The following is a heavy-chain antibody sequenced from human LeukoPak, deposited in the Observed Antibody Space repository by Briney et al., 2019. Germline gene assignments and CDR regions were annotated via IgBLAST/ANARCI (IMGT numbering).Heavy chain of an antibody. Sequence: GGSLRLSCAASGFTFSSYGMHWVRQAPGKGLEWVAVISYDGSNKYYADSVKGRFTISRDNSKNTLYLRMNSLRAEDTAVYYCARGAIVVVWGQGTLVTASS. J-gene: IGHJ4*02. CDR3: ARGAIVVV. CDR2: ISYDGSNK. V-gene: IGHV3-30*19. CDR1: GFTFSSYG. D-gene: IGHD2-2*01.